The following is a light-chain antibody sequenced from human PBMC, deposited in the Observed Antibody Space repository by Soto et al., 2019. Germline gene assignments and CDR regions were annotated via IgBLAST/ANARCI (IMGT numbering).Light chain of an antibody. CDR1: SRDVGGYNY. Sequence: QSALTQPASVSGSPGQSITISCTGTSRDVGGYNYVSWYQQHPGKAPKLMIYDVSNRPSGVSNRCSGSTSGNPASLTISGLQAEDEADYYCSSYTSSSTVVFGGGTKLTVL. V-gene: IGLV2-14*01. CDR3: SSYTSSSTVV. CDR2: DVS. J-gene: IGLJ2*01.